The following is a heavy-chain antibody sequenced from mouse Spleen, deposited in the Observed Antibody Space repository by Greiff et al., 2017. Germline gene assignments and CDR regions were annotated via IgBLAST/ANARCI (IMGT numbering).Heavy chain of an antibody. V-gene: IGHV1-55*01. J-gene: IGHJ2*01. CDR2: IYPGSGST. CDR1: GYTFTSYW. Sequence: QVQLQQPGAELVKPGASVTMSCKASGYTFTSYWITWVMQRPGQGLVWIGDIYPGSGSTNYNEKFTSQATLTVDTSSSTAYLQLSSLTSVGSSVYYCARWGTNFGDWGQGTTLTVSS. CDR3: ARWGTNFGD. D-gene: IGHD4-1*01.